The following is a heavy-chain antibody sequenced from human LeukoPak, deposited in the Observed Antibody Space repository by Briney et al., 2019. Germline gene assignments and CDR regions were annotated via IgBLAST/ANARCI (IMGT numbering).Heavy chain of an antibody. CDR2: IYDSGST. D-gene: IGHD3-3*01. Sequence: SETLSLTSTVSGGSISGYYWSWIRQPPGKGLEWIGYIYDSGSTNYNPSLKSRVTISVDTSKNQFSLKLSSVTAADTAVYYCARVGYDFWSGYYKFYYYYYMDVWGKGTTVTVSS. CDR1: GGSISGYY. V-gene: IGHV4-59*01. J-gene: IGHJ6*03. CDR3: ARVGYDFWSGYYKFYYYYYMDV.